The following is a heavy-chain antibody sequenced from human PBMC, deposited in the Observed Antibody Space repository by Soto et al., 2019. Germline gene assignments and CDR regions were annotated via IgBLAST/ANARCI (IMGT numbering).Heavy chain of an antibody. CDR3: AGVMVRGVFNYGMDV. CDR2: IIPILGTA. D-gene: IGHD3-10*01. J-gene: IGHJ6*02. Sequence: QVQLVQSGAEVKKPGSSVKVSCKSSGGTFSSYAISWVRQAPGQGLEWMGGIIPILGTANYAQKFQGRVTNTADESTSTAYMEVSSLISDDTAVYYCAGVMVRGVFNYGMDVGCQGTTVTVSS. V-gene: IGHV1-69*12. CDR1: GGTFSSYA.